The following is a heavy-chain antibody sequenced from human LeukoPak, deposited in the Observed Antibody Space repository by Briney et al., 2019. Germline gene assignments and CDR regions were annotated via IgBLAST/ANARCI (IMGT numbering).Heavy chain of an antibody. CDR1: GFIFDDHG. D-gene: IGHD3-3*01. J-gene: IGHJ3*02. CDR2: ISWSSGII. Sequence: PGGSLRLSCAASGFIFDDHGMHWVRQAPGKGLEWVSGISWSSGIIGYADSVKGRFTISRDNAKNSLDLQMESLRAEDTAVYYCAKDTGSPADAITMEDNAFDIWGQGTMVIVSS. CDR3: AKDTGSPADAITMEDNAFDI. V-gene: IGHV3-9*01.